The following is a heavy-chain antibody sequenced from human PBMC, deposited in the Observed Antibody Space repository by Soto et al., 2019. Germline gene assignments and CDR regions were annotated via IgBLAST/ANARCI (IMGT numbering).Heavy chain of an antibody. CDR3: VRVFDTYYFDC. Sequence: QVQLMESGGGVVQPGRSLRLSCAASGFSFSSYGMHWVRQAPGKGLEWVALIWNDGSNRYYADSVKGRFTISRDNSRNRLHVEMNSLRAEDTAVCYCVRVFDTYYFDCWGQGTLVTVSS. CDR1: GFSFSSYG. V-gene: IGHV3-33*01. CDR2: IWNDGSNR. D-gene: IGHD3-9*01. J-gene: IGHJ4*02.